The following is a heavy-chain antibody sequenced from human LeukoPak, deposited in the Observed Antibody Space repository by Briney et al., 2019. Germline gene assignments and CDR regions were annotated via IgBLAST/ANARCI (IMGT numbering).Heavy chain of an antibody. CDR2: ISSSSSTI. CDR1: GFTFSSYS. J-gene: IGHJ4*02. CDR3: ARDADYYDSSGYTHIFDY. D-gene: IGHD3-22*01. V-gene: IGHV3-48*01. Sequence: GGSLRLSCAASGFTFSSYSMNWVRQAPGKGLEWVSYISSSSSTIYYADSVKGRFTISRDNSKNTLYLQMNSLRAEDTAVYYCARDADYYDSSGYTHIFDYWGQGTLVTVSS.